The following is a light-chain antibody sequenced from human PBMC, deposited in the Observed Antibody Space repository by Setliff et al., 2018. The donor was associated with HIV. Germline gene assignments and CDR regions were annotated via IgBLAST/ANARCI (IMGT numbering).Light chain of an antibody. CDR1: SSNIGAGYD. CDR3: QSYDSSLSEYV. Sequence: QSVLRQPPSVSGAPGRRVTISCTGSSSNIGAGYDVHWYQQFPGTAPKLVIYSNTNRPSGVPDRFSGSKSGTSASLAITGLQGGDEADYYCQSYDSSLSEYVFGTGTKVTVL. J-gene: IGLJ1*01. CDR2: SNT. V-gene: IGLV1-40*01.